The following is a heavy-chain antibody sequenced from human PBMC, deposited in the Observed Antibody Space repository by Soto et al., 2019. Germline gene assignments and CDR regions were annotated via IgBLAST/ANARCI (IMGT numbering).Heavy chain of an antibody. D-gene: IGHD7-27*01. V-gene: IGHV3-48*04. Sequence: GGSLRLSCAASGFTFSSYSMNWVRQAPGKGLEWVSYISSSSSTIYYADSVKGRFTISRDNAKNSLYLQMNSLRAEDTAVYYCAAILTGDDAFDIWGQGTMVTVSS. J-gene: IGHJ3*02. CDR1: GFTFSSYS. CDR2: ISSSSSTI. CDR3: AAILTGDDAFDI.